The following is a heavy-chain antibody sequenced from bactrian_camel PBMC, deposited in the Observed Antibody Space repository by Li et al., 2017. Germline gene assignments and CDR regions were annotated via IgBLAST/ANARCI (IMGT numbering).Heavy chain of an antibody. V-gene: IGHV3S1*01. D-gene: IGHD1*01. CDR1: GYTFNTY. CDR3: AASRGVASFSAMTYAY. J-gene: IGHJ4*01. Sequence: HVQLVESGGGSALAGGSVRLSCTASGYTFNTYSWFRRAPGKEREGVAAIDTGDGSTYYLNSVEGRFTISRDNATNTLYLQMNSLKPEDTAMYYCAASRGVASFSAMTYAYWGQGTQVTVS. CDR2: IDTGDGST.